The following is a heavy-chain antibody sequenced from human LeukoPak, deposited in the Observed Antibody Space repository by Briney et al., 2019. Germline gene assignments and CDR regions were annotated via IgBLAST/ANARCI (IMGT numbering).Heavy chain of an antibody. CDR3: REGAFDI. V-gene: IGHV3-30*04. CDR1: GFTFSSYA. CDR2: ISYDGSDK. Sequence: GRSLRLSCAASGFTFSSYAMHWVRQAPGKGLEWVALISYDGSDKYYADSVKGRFTISRDNSKNTLYLQINGLRAEDTAVYYCREGAFDIWGQGAMVTVSS. J-gene: IGHJ3*02.